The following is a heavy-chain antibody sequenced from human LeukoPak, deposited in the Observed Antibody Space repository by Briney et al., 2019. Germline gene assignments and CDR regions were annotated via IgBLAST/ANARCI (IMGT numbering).Heavy chain of an antibody. D-gene: IGHD3-10*01. CDR1: GFTFSSYA. CDR3: ARETYYYGSGINWFDP. J-gene: IGHJ5*02. V-gene: IGHV3-30-3*01. CDR2: ISYDGSNK. Sequence: QPGRSLRLSCAASGFTFSSYAMHWVRQAPGKGLEWVAVISYDGSNKYYADSVKGRFTISRDNSKNTLYLQMNSLRAEDTAVYYCARETYYYGSGINWFDPWGQGTLVTVSS.